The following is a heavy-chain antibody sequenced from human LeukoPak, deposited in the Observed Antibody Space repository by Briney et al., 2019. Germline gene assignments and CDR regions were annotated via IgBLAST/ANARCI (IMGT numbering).Heavy chain of an antibody. Sequence: PSETLSLTCTVSGGSISSYYWSWIRQPPGKGLEWIGYIYYSGSTNYNPSLKSRVTISVDTSKNQFSLKLSSVTAADTAVYYCARRKGSTLSHDYWGQGTLVTVSS. J-gene: IGHJ4*02. CDR2: IYYSGST. CDR3: ARRKGSTLSHDY. V-gene: IGHV4-59*08. CDR1: GGSISSYY.